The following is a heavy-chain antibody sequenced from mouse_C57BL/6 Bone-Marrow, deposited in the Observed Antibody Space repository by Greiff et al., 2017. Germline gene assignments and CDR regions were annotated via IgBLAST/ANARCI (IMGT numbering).Heavy chain of an antibody. CDR2: IYPGDEDT. CDR3: ATDSTIVTRFAY. D-gene: IGHD2-12*01. CDR1: GYAFSSSW. Sequence: QVQLKQSGPELVKPGASVKISCKASGYAFSSSWMNWVKQRPGKGLEWIGRIYPGDEDTNYNGKFKGKATLTADKSSSTAYMQLSSLTSEDSAVYFCATDSTIVTRFAYWGQGTLVTVSA. V-gene: IGHV1-82*01. J-gene: IGHJ3*01.